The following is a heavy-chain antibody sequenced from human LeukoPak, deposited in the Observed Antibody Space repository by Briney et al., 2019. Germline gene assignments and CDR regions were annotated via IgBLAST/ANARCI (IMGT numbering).Heavy chain of an antibody. V-gene: IGHV3-30-3*01. D-gene: IGHD3-9*01. CDR3: AIGGVYDILTGTLPGY. J-gene: IGHJ4*02. CDR1: GFTFSSYA. Sequence: GGSLRLSCAASGFTFSSYAMSWVRQAPGKGLEWVAVISYDGSNKYYADSVKGRFTISRDNSKSTLYLQMNSLRAEDTAVYYCAIGGVYDILTGTLPGYWGQGTLVTVSS. CDR2: ISYDGSNK.